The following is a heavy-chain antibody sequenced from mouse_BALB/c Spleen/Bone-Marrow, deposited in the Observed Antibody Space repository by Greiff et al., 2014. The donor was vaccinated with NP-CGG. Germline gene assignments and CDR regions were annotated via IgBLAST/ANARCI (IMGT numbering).Heavy chain of an antibody. J-gene: IGHJ2*01. CDR1: GFTFSSFG. D-gene: IGHD1-1*01. CDR2: ISSGSSTI. V-gene: IGHV5-17*02. Sequence: EVQRVESGGGLVQPGGSRKLSCAASGFTFSSFGMHWVRQAPEKGLEWVAYISSGSSTIYYGDTVMGRFTISRDNPKNTLFLQMTRLRSEDTATYYCVRSGSSSGYFDYWGQGTTLTVSS. CDR3: VRSGSSSGYFDY.